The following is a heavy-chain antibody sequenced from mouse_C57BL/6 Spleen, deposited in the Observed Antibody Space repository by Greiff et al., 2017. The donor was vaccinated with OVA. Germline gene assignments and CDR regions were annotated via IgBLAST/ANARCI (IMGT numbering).Heavy chain of an antibody. CDR2: IDPSDSYT. D-gene: IGHD2-5*01. Sequence: VQLQQPGAELVRPGTSVKLSCKASGYTFTSYWMHWVKQRPGQGLEWIGVIDPSDSYTNYNQKFKGKATLTVDTSSSTAYMQLSSLTSEDSAVYYCARSNSLAYWGQGTLVTVSA. CDR1: GYTFTSYW. J-gene: IGHJ3*01. V-gene: IGHV1-59*01. CDR3: ARSNSLAY.